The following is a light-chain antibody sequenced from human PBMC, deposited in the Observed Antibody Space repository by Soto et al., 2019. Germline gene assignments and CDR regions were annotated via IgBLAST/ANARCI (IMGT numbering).Light chain of an antibody. CDR3: IQALQTPFA. V-gene: IGKV2-28*01. J-gene: IGKJ4*01. CDR1: QSLLHSSGRYY. Sequence: DIVMTQSPLSLPVTPGEPASISCRSSQSLLHSSGRYYLDWYLQKPGQSPQLLIYLGSHRASGVPDRFSGSVSGTDFTLTISRVEAEDVGIYYCIQALQTPFAFGGGTRVEIK. CDR2: LGS.